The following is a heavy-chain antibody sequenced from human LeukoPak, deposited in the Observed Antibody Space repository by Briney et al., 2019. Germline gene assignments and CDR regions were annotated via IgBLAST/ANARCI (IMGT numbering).Heavy chain of an antibody. CDR3: AKSVWSGSWGGY. CDR1: GFSFTYG. Sequence: PGGSLRLSCAASGFSFTYGMHWVRQAPGKGLEWVTYIRKDGSNIYYAESVKGRFTISRDKSKNTLYLQMNSLRAEDTAVYYCAKSVWSGSWGGYWGQGTLVTVSS. V-gene: IGHV3-30*02. CDR2: IRKDGSNI. J-gene: IGHJ4*02. D-gene: IGHD1-26*01.